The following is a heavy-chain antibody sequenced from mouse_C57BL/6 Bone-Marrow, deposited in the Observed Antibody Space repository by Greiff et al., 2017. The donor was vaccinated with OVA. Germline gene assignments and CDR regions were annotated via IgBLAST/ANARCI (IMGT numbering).Heavy chain of an antibody. D-gene: IGHD2-2*01. J-gene: IGHJ2*01. CDR2: ISSGSSTI. V-gene: IGHV5-17*01. CDR3: ARQHGYDY. CDR1: GFTFSDHG. Sequence: EVKLQESGGGLVKPGGSLKLSCAASGFTFSDHGMHWVRQAPEKGLEWVAYISSGSSTIYYADTVKGRFTISRDNAKNTLFLQMTSLRSEDTAMYYCARQHGYDYWGQGTTLTVSS.